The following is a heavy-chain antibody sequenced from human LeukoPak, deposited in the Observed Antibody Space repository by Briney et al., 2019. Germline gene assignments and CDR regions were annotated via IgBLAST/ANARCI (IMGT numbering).Heavy chain of an antibody. J-gene: IGHJ6*03. CDR3: ARGSMGLDYYYYYYYMDV. V-gene: IGHV4-39*07. Sequence: PSETLSLTCTVSGGSISSSSYYWGWIRQPPGKGLDWIGIINHSGSTNYNPSLKSRVTISVDTSKNQFSLKLSSVTAADTAVYYCARGSMGLDYYYYYYYMDVWGKGTTVTVSS. CDR2: INHSGST. CDR1: GGSISSSSYY. D-gene: IGHD3-3*02.